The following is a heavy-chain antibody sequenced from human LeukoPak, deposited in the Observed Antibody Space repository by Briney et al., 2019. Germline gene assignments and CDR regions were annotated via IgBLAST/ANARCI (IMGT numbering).Heavy chain of an antibody. CDR3: ARDPFGDAY. CDR1: GFTFSVYT. Sequence: GGSLRLSCAASGFTFSVYTMNWVRQAPGKGLEWVSSISGSGTTRYYADSVKGRVTISRDNTKNSVSLQMNSLRVEDTAVYYCARDPFGDAYWGQGTLVTVSS. CDR2: ISGSGTTR. J-gene: IGHJ4*02. D-gene: IGHD2-21*01. V-gene: IGHV3-21*01.